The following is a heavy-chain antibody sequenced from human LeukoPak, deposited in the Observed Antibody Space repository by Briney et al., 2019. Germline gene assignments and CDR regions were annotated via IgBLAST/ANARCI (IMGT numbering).Heavy chain of an antibody. CDR3: ARREGPYSRGAFDL. D-gene: IGHD2-21*01. CDR1: GYTFTTYW. V-gene: IGHV5-51*01. Sequence: AGESLKISYKGSGYTFTTYWVAWVRQMPGKGLEWMGMIYPGDSDARYSPSFQGQVTISADRSIRTAYLQWSSLKVSDTAVYYCARREGPYSRGAFDLWGQGTMVTVSS. J-gene: IGHJ3*01. CDR2: IYPGDSDA.